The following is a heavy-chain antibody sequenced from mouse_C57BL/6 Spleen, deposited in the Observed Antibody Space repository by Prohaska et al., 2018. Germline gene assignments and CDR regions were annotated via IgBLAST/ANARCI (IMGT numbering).Heavy chain of an antibody. J-gene: IGHJ4*01. CDR1: GFSFNTYA. CDR2: IRSKSNKYAT. D-gene: IGHD1-2*01. Sequence: EVQLVESGGGLVQPKGSLKLSCAASGFSFNTYAMNWVRQAPGTGLEWVARIRSKSNKYATYYADSVKDRFTISRDDSESMLYLQMNNVKTEDTAMYYCVRHGYWVMDYWGQGTSVTVSS. CDR3: VRHGYWVMDY. V-gene: IGHV10-1*01.